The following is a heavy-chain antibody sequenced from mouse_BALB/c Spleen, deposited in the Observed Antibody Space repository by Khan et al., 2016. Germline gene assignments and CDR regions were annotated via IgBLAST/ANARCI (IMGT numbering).Heavy chain of an antibody. CDR3: ARGHGNLDY. J-gene: IGHJ2*01. CDR2: INTYTGKP. CDR1: GYTFTNYA. Sequence: QIQLVQSGPELKKPGETVKISCKASGYTFTNYAMNWVKQAPGKGLKWMGWINTYTGKPTYADDFKGRFAFSLDTFASTAYLQINNLKNEDMVTYFCARGHGNLDYWGQGTTLTVSS. V-gene: IGHV9-1*02. D-gene: IGHD2-1*01.